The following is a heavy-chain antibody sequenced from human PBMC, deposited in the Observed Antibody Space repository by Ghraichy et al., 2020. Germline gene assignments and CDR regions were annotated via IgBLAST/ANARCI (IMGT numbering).Heavy chain of an antibody. CDR1: GGSFSGYY. V-gene: IGHV4-34*01. CDR3: ARVPLGYCSSTSCYVQLGRYYYYYGMDV. D-gene: IGHD2-2*01. CDR2: INHSGST. Sequence: SQTLSLTCAVYGGSFSGYYWSWIRQPPGKGLEWIGEINHSGSTNYNPSLKSRVTISVDTSKNQFSLKLSSVTAADTAVYYCARVPLGYCSSTSCYVQLGRYYYYYGMDVWGQGTTVTAS. J-gene: IGHJ6*02.